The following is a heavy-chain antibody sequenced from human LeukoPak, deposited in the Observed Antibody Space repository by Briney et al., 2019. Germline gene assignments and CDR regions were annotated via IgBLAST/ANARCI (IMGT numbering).Heavy chain of an antibody. D-gene: IGHD3-10*01. J-gene: IGHJ4*02. CDR3: ARDFYYGSGSQYYFDC. V-gene: IGHV4-4*02. CDR1: GGSISSSNW. Sequence: SETLSLTCAVSGGSISSSNWWSWVRQPPGKGLEWIGEIYHSGSTNYNPSLKSRVTISVDTSKNQFSLKLSSVTAADTAVYYCARDFYYGSGSQYYFDCWGQGTLVTVSS. CDR2: IYHSGST.